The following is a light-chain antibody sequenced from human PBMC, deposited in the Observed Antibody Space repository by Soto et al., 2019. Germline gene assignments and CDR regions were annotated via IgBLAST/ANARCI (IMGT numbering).Light chain of an antibody. CDR1: QSISNY. V-gene: IGKV1-39*01. J-gene: IGKJ1*01. CDR2: TAA. Sequence: DIQMTQSPSSLSASVGDRVTITCRASQSISNYLNWYQLEPGKAPNLLIYTAATLQSGVPSRFRGTGSGTDFTLTISSLQPEDSATDYCQQSHSTPPTFGQGTNVE. CDR3: QQSHSTPPT.